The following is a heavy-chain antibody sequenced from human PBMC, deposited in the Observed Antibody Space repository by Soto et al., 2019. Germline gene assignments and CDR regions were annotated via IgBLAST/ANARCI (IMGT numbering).Heavy chain of an antibody. D-gene: IGHD6-13*01. Sequence: LGESLKISCKGSGYSFTSYWIGWVRQMPGKGLEWMGIIYPGDSDTRYSPSFQGQVTISADKSISTAYLQWSSLKASDTAMYYCASRIAAAGMGLDGFDSWGQGTMVTVSS. CDR1: GYSFTSYW. V-gene: IGHV5-51*01. J-gene: IGHJ3*02. CDR3: ASRIAAAGMGLDGFDS. CDR2: IYPGDSDT.